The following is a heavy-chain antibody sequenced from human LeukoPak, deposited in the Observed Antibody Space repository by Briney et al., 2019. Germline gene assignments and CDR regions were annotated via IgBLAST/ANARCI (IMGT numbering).Heavy chain of an antibody. Sequence: SQTLSLTCTVSGGSISSGSYYWSWIRQPAGKGLEWIGRIFTSGSTKYNPSLKSRVTISVDTSKNQFSLKLSSVTPEDTAVYYCARDLFYGPIDYWGQGTLVTVSS. CDR1: GGSISSGSYY. V-gene: IGHV4-61*02. CDR2: IFTSGST. J-gene: IGHJ4*02. CDR3: ARDLFYGPIDY. D-gene: IGHD2/OR15-2a*01.